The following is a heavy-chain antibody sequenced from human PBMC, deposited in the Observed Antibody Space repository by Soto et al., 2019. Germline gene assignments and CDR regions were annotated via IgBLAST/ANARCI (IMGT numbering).Heavy chain of an antibody. D-gene: IGHD6-13*01. CDR1: GYTFTSYG. V-gene: IGHV1-18*01. Sequence: QVPLVQSGAEVKKPGASVKVSCKASGYTFTSYGISWVRQAPGQRLEWMGWISVYNGNTNYAQKLQGRVTMTTDTSSSTAYMVLRSLRSDDASVYYCARGRRAYSNKPSWFDPWGQGTLVTVSS. J-gene: IGHJ5*02. CDR3: ARGRRAYSNKPSWFDP. CDR2: ISVYNGNT.